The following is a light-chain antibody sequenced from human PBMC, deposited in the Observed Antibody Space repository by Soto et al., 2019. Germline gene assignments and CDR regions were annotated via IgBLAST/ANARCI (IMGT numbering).Light chain of an antibody. CDR3: QSYDSSLSVVV. V-gene: IGLV1-40*01. Sequence: QSVLTQPPSVSGAPGQRVTISCTGSSSNIGAGYDVHWYQQLPGTAPKLLIYGNSNQPSGVPDRFSGSKSGTSASLAITGLQAEDEADYYCQSYDSSLSVVVFGGGTKVTVL. CDR1: SSNIGAGYD. CDR2: GNS. J-gene: IGLJ2*01.